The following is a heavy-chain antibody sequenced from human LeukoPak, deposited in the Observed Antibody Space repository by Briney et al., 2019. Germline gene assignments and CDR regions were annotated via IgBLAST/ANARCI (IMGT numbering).Heavy chain of an antibody. CDR1: GGSISSYY. J-gene: IGHJ4*02. CDR3: ARGIGWLPDY. V-gene: IGHV4-59*01. D-gene: IGHD6-19*01. Sequence: SETLSLTCTVSGGSISSYYWIWIRQPPGKGLEWIGYIYYSGSTNYNPSLKGRVTMSVDTSKNQFSLNLSSVTAADTAVYYCARGIGWLPDYWGLGTLVSVSS. CDR2: IYYSGST.